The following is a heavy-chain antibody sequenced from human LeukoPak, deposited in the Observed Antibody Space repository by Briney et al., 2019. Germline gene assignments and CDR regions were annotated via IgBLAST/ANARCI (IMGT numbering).Heavy chain of an antibody. CDR3: EGSAGY. CDR1: GFTFSNSW. CDR2: IKRDGSEK. Sequence: GGSLGLSCAASGFTFSNSWMSWVRQAPGKGLEWVANIKRDGSEKYYVDSVKGRFTISRDNAKSSLFLQMNSLRAEDTAVYYCEGSAGYWGQGTLVTVSS. V-gene: IGHV3-7*01. J-gene: IGHJ4*02.